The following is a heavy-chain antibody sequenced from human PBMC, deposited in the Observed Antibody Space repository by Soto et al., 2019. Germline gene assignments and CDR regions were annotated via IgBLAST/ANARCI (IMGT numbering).Heavy chain of an antibody. V-gene: IGHV1-3*01. Sequence: QVQLVQSGAEVKKPGASVKVSCKASGYSFTSHAMHWVRQAPGQRLEWMGWINAGNGNTKYSQKFQGRVTITRDTSASTAHMELSSLRSEDTAVYYCLGYCSGGSCYSRGYWGQGNLVTVSS. D-gene: IGHD2-15*01. J-gene: IGHJ4*02. CDR1: GYSFTSHA. CDR2: INAGNGNT. CDR3: LGYCSGGSCYSRGY.